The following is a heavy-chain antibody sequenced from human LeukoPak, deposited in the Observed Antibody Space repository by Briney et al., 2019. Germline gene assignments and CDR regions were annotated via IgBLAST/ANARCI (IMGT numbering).Heavy chain of an antibody. J-gene: IGHJ4*02. Sequence: GGSLRLSCAASGFTFSNSDMNWVHQAPGKGLEWVSGVSWNGSRTHYADSVKGRFTISRDNAKNSLYLQMNSLRAEDTAVYYCASGCSSTSCYRGRDYWGQGTLVTVSS. D-gene: IGHD2-2*01. CDR2: VSWNGSRT. V-gene: IGHV3-35*01. CDR3: ASGCSSTSCYRGRDY. CDR1: GFTFSNSD.